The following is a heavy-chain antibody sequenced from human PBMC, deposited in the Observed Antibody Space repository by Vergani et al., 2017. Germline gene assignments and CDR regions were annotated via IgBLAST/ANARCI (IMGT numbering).Heavy chain of an antibody. CDR1: GFTFSDYY. CDR2: ISSSSSYT. J-gene: IGHJ4*02. CDR3: AWTDDSSGYYVFDY. V-gene: IGHV3-11*06. Sequence: QVQLVESGGGLVKPGGPLRLSCAASGFTFSDYYMSWIRQAPGKGLEWVAYISSSSSYTKYADSVKGRFTISRDNAKNSLYLQMNSLRAEDTAVYYCAWTDDSSGYYVFDYWGQGTLVTVSS. D-gene: IGHD3-22*01.